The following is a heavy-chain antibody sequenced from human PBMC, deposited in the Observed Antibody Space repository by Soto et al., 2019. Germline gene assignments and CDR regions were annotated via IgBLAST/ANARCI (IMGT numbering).Heavy chain of an antibody. D-gene: IGHD2-15*01. V-gene: IGHV3-30*18. CDR3: AKDLEDIVVVVAARGYYYYGMDV. Sequence: GGSLRLSCAASGFTFSSYGMHWVRQAPGKGLEWVAVISYDGSNKYYADSVKGRFTISRDNSKNTLYLQMNSLRAEDTAVYYCAKDLEDIVVVVAARGYYYYGMDVWGQGTTVTVSS. CDR1: GFTFSSYG. J-gene: IGHJ6*02. CDR2: ISYDGSNK.